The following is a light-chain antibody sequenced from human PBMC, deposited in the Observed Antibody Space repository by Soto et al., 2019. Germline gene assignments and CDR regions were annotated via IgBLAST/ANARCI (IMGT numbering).Light chain of an antibody. CDR3: QRYGSSLWT. J-gene: IGKJ1*01. V-gene: IGKV3-20*01. Sequence: EIVLTQSPGTLSLSPGERATLSCRASQSVSSSYLAWYQQKPGQAPRLLIYGASSSATGIPDRFSGSGSGTDFALTIRRLEPEDFAVYYCQRYGSSLWTFGQGNKVEIK. CDR1: QSVSSSY. CDR2: GAS.